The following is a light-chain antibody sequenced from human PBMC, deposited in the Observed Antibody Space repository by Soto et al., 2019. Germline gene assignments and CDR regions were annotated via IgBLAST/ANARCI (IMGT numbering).Light chain of an antibody. CDR1: QGISSY. J-gene: IGKJ5*01. CDR2: ASS. Sequence: DIQLTQSRAFLSASVGDRVNISCRAIQGISSYLAWYQQTPGKAPKLLIYASSILQSGVPSRFSGSGSGTEVTLTISSLQPEDFATYYCQQLNTFPVTFGQGTRLAI. CDR3: QQLNTFPVT. V-gene: IGKV1-9*01.